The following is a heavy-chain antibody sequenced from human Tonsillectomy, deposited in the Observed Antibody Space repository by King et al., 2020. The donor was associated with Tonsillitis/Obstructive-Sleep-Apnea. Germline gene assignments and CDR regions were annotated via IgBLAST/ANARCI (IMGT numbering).Heavy chain of an antibody. CDR1: GGSFSGYY. J-gene: IGHJ5*02. V-gene: IGHV4-34*01. D-gene: IGHD6-6*01. CDR2: INHSGST. Sequence: VQLQQWGAALLKPSETLSLTCAVYGGSFSGYYWSWIRQPPGKGLEWIGEINHSGSTNYNPSLKSRVTISVDTSKNQFSLKLSSVTAADTAVYYCARGLYIAAPHVEPNGFDPWGQGTLVTVSS. CDR3: ARGLYIAAPHVEPNGFDP.